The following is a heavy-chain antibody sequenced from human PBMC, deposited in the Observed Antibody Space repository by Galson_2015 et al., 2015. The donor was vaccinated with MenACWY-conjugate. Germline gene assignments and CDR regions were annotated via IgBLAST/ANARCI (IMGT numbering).Heavy chain of an antibody. Sequence: NYNPSLRNRVTMSIDKSKNQFSLNLNSVTAADTAVYYCAKAPGNPTKLAPWFDPWGRGTLVTVSS. CDR3: AKAPGNPTKLAPWFDP. V-gene: IGHV4-4*02. J-gene: IGHJ5*02. D-gene: IGHD6-13*01.